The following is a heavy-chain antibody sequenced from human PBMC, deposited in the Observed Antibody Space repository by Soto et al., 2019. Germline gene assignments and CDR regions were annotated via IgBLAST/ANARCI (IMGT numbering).Heavy chain of an antibody. V-gene: IGHV1-8*01. CDR2: MNPNNANT. D-gene: IGHD2-15*01. CDR3: TRGPAGTGYCRRGYCYGRTHNFDY. Sequence: QVHLVQSGAEVKKPGASVKVSCKASGYTFTSYDINWVRQAPGQGLEWMGWMNPNNANTAFAQKFQGRVTMTRDNSISTAYMELSSLTSEDTAIYYCTRGPAGTGYCRRGYCYGRTHNFDYWCQGSLVTVSS. J-gene: IGHJ4*02. CDR1: GYTFTSYD.